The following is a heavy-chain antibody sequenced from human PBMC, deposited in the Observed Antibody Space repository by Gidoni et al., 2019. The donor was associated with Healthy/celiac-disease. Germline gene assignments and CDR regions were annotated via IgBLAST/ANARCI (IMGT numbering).Heavy chain of an antibody. V-gene: IGHV4-38-2*02. CDR2: IYHSGST. CDR1: GYSISSGYY. D-gene: IGHD1-26*01. J-gene: IGHJ3*02. Sequence: QVQLQESGPGLVKPSETLSLTCTVSGYSISSGYYWGWSRQPPGQGLEWIGSIYHSGSTYYNPSLKSRVTISVDTSKNQFSLKLSSVTAADTAVYYCARDGGSYGIDAFDIWGQGTMVTVSS. CDR3: ARDGGSYGIDAFDI.